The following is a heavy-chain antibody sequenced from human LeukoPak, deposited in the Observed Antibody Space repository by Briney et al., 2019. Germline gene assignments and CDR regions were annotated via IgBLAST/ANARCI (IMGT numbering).Heavy chain of an antibody. CDR1: GGSFSGYY. Sequence: SETLSLTCAVSGGSFSGYYWSWIRQPPGKGLEWIGEINHSGSTNYNPSLKSRVTISVDTSKNQFSLKLSSVTAADTAVYYCAYRGYSYGLRDYWGQGTLVTVSS. J-gene: IGHJ4*02. D-gene: IGHD5-18*01. CDR2: INHSGST. V-gene: IGHV4-34*01. CDR3: AYRGYSYGLRDY.